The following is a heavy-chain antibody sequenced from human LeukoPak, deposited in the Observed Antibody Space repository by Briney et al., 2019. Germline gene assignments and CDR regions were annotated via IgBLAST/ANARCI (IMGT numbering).Heavy chain of an antibody. CDR3: TTKVIRGNSGNDYDD. Sequence: GGSLRLSCAASGVTFSSYGMHWVRQAPGKGLEWVALISSDGNDKLYGDSVKGRFTISRDDSKSTLYLQMNSLRAEDTAVYYCTTKVIRGNSGNDYDDWGQGTLVTVSS. CDR1: GVTFSSYG. D-gene: IGHD5-12*01. V-gene: IGHV3-30*03. J-gene: IGHJ4*02. CDR2: ISSDGNDK.